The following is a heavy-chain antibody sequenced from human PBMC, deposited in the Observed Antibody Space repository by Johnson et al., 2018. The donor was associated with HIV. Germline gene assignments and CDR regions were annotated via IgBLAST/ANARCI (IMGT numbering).Heavy chain of an antibody. CDR1: GFTFSDYD. CDR2: INWNGAIT. CDR3: AREGVMIVVVPHAFDI. D-gene: IGHD3-22*01. V-gene: IGHV3-20*04. Sequence: VQLVESGGGLVKPGGSLRLSCAASGFTFSDYDMSWIRQAPGKGLEWVSGINWNGAITGYAGSVKGRFIISRDNAKNSLYLQMNSLRAEDTALYYCAREGVMIVVVPHAFDIWGQGTMVTVSS. J-gene: IGHJ3*02.